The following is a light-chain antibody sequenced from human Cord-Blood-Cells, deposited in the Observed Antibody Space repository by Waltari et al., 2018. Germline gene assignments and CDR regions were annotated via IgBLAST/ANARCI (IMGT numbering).Light chain of an antibody. Sequence: SYELTQPPSVSVSPGQTASITCSGAKLGDKYACWYQQKPGQSPVLVIYQDSKRPSGIPERFSGSNSGTTATLTISGTQAMDEADYYCQAWDSSTYVFGAGTKVTVL. J-gene: IGLJ1*01. V-gene: IGLV3-1*01. CDR2: QDS. CDR3: QAWDSSTYV. CDR1: KLGDKY.